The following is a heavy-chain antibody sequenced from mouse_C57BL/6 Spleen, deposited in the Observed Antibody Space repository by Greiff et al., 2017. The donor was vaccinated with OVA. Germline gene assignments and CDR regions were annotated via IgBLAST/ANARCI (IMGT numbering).Heavy chain of an antibody. Sequence: EVQLQQSGGGLVQPGGSLSLSCAASGFTFTDYYMSWVRQPPGKALEWLGFIRNKANGYTTEYSASVKGRFTISRDNSQSILYLQMNALRAEDSATYYCASPQYYGSSYGYFDVWGTGTTVTVSS. CDR3: ASPQYYGSSYGYFDV. D-gene: IGHD1-1*01. CDR1: GFTFTDYY. V-gene: IGHV7-3*01. CDR2: IRNKANGYTT. J-gene: IGHJ1*03.